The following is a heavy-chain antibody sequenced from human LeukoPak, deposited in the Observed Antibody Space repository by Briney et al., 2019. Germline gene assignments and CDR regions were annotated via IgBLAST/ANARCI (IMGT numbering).Heavy chain of an antibody. J-gene: IGHJ5*02. D-gene: IGHD3-22*01. CDR1: GFSFSSYA. CDR3: AKDDRYYYDSSGYYQT. V-gene: IGHV3-23*01. CDR2: ISGGAGST. Sequence: GGSLRLSCAASGFSFSSYAMSWVRQAPGKGLEWVSVISGGAGSTYYADSVKGRFTISRDNSKNTLYLQMNSLRAEDTAVYYCAKDDRYYYDSSGYYQTWGQGTLVTVSS.